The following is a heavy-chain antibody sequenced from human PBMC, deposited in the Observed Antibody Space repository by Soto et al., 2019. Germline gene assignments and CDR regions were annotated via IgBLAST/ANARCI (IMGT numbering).Heavy chain of an antibody. J-gene: IGHJ6*02. CDR1: GYAFISYD. Sequence: ASVKVSCKASGYAFISYDINWVRQATGQGLEWMGWMNPDSGNTGYAQKFQGRVTMTRNTSISTAYMELSSLRSEDTAVYYCARGITMVRGLYYYYGMDVWGQGTTVTVSS. V-gene: IGHV1-8*01. D-gene: IGHD3-10*01. CDR3: ARGITMVRGLYYYYGMDV. CDR2: MNPDSGNT.